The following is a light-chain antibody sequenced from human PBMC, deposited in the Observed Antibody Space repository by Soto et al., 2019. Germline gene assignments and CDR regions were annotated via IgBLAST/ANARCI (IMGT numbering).Light chain of an antibody. CDR3: QPRSNWPPT. J-gene: IGKJ3*01. CDR2: DAS. CDR1: QSVSSY. Sequence: EIVLTQSPATLSLSPGERATLSCRASQSVSSYLAWYQQKPGQAPRLLIYDASNRATGIPARFSGSGSGTDFTLTIRSLEPEDFAVYYCQPRSNWPPTFGPGTKVDIK. V-gene: IGKV3-11*01.